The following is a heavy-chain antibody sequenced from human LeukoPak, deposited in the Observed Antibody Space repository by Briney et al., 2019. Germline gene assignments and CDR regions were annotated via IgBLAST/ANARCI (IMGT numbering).Heavy chain of an antibody. CDR2: IRFDGSKK. V-gene: IGHV3-30*02. CDR1: GFTFSSYA. CDR3: AKANMELAAIDWNYFDY. J-gene: IGHJ4*02. D-gene: IGHD2-15*01. Sequence: PGGSLRLSCAASGFTFSSYAMSWVRQAPGKGLEWVAFIRFDGSKKYYADSVKGRFTISRDNSKNTLYLQMNSLRGEDTAVYSCAKANMELAAIDWNYFDYWGQGTLVTVSS.